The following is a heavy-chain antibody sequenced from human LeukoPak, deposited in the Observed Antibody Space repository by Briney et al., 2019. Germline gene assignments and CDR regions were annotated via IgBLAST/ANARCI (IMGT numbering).Heavy chain of an antibody. CDR3: ARAPAVGATTTSFDY. CDR2: INPSGGST. V-gene: IGHV1-46*01. D-gene: IGHD1-26*01. CDR1: GYTFTSYY. J-gene: IGHJ4*02. Sequence: ASVKVSCKASGYTFTSYYMHWVRQAPGQGLEWMGIINPSGGSTSYAQKFQGRVTMTRDMSTSTVYMELTSLRSEDTAVYYCARAPAVGATTTSFDYWGQGTLVTVSS.